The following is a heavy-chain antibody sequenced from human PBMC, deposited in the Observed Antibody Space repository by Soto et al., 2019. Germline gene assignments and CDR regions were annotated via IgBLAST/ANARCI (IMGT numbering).Heavy chain of an antibody. CDR1: GGSISIGGYY. V-gene: IGHV4-31*03. D-gene: IGHD1-1*01. J-gene: IGHJ4*02. CDR3: ARGTGWLQLKSNQGFDY. Sequence: SETLSLTCTVSGGSISIGGYYWSWIRQHPGKGLEWIGYIYYSGSTYYNPSLKSRVTISVDTSKNQFSLKLSSVTAADTAVYYCARGTGWLQLKSNQGFDYWGQGTLVTVSS. CDR2: IYYSGST.